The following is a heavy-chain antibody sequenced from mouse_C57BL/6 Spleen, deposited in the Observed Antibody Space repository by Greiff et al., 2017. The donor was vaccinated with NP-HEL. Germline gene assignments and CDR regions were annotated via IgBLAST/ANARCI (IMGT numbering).Heavy chain of an antibody. J-gene: IGHJ2*01. D-gene: IGHD3-2*02. Sequence: EVQLQQSGPELVKPGASVKISCKASGYTFTDYYMNWVKQSHGKSLEWIGDINPNNGGTSYNQKFKGKATLTVDKSSSTAYMELRSLTSEDSAVYYCAGGSSVPPDYWGQGTTLTVSS. V-gene: IGHV1-26*01. CDR3: AGGSSVPPDY. CDR1: GYTFTDYY. CDR2: INPNNGGT.